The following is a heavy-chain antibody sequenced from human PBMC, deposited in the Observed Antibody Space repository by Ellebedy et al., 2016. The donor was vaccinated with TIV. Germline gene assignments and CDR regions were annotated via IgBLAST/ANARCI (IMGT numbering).Heavy chain of an antibody. J-gene: IGHJ5*02. Sequence: MPSETLSLTCTVSGGSISSYYWSWIRQPPGKGLEWIGYIYYSGSTNYNPSLKNRVTLSVDTSKNQFSLKLTSVTAADTAVYFCARLAVDTALAAWGQGTLVTVSS. V-gene: IGHV4-59*08. D-gene: IGHD5-18*01. CDR1: GGSISSYY. CDR3: ARLAVDTALAA. CDR2: IYYSGST.